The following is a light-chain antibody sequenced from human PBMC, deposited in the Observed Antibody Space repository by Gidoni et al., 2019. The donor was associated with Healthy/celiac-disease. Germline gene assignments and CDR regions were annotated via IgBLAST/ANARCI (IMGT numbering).Light chain of an antibody. CDR3: MQALQTPIT. CDR1: QSLLHSNGYNY. CDR2: LGS. J-gene: IGKJ5*01. Sequence: DIVMTQSPLALPVTPGEPASISCRSSQSLLHSNGYNYLDWYLQKPGQSPQLRIYLGSNRASGVPDRFSGSGSGTDFTLKISGGEAEDVGVYYCMQALQTPITFGQXTRLEIK. V-gene: IGKV2-28*01.